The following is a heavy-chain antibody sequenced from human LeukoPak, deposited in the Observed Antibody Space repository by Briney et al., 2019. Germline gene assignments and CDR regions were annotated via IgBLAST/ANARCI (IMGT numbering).Heavy chain of an antibody. J-gene: IGHJ3*02. CDR3: ARDGQEGDNSAFDI. D-gene: IGHD3-22*01. V-gene: IGHV3-72*01. CDR1: GFTFSSYW. Sequence: PGGSLRLSCAASGFTFSSYWMSWVRQAPGKGLEWVGRTRDKARGYRTEYAASVKDRFTISRDDSKTLVYLQMNSLKIEDTAVYYCARDGQEGDNSAFDIWGQGTVVTVYS. CDR2: TRDKARGYRT.